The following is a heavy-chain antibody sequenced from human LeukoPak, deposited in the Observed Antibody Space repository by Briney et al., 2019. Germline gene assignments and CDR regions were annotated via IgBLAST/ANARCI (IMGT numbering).Heavy chain of an antibody. CDR3: ARALSNTVRGVGDY. J-gene: IGHJ4*02. CDR1: GFTFSNYW. V-gene: IGHV3-74*01. CDR2: MSGDGSST. Sequence: GGSLRLSCAASGFTFSNYWMNSVRQVPGKGLMWVSRMSGDGSSTNYADSVKGRFTISRDNAKNTLYLQMNSLRVEDTAVYYCARALSNTVRGVGDYWGQGTLVTVSS. D-gene: IGHD3-10*01.